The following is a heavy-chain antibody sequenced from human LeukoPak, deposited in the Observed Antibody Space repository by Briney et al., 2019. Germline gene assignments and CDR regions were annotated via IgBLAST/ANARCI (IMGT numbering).Heavy chain of an antibody. Sequence: GASVKVSCKLSGNTLRELPIQWVRQAGGKGLEWMAGFDPENAEIVYAQKFQGRVTMTEDTSNNTAYMELTSLTSDDTPVYYCATRGSDFWSGFDFWGQGTQVTVSS. CDR3: ATRGSDFWSGFDF. J-gene: IGHJ4*02. CDR1: GNTLRELP. V-gene: IGHV1-24*01. D-gene: IGHD3-3*01. CDR2: FDPENAEI.